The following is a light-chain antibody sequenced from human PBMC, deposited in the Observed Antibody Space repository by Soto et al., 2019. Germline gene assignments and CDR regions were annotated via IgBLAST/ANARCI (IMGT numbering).Light chain of an antibody. J-gene: IGKJ1*01. CDR2: DAS. CDR3: QKYNSWPET. V-gene: IGKV3-15*01. CDR1: QSVRSS. Sequence: EIVMTQSPGTLSVSPGERATLFCRASQSVRSSLAWYQQKPGQAPRLFIYDASTRATGIPARFSGSGSGTEFTLTISSLQSEDFAVYYCQKYNSWPETCGQGNKGDIK.